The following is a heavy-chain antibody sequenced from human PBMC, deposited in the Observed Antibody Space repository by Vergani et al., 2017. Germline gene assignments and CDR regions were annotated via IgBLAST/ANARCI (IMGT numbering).Heavy chain of an antibody. D-gene: IGHD3-22*01. CDR3: AKGIPGGPYDSSGYYGY. Sequence: EVQLLESGGGLVQPGGSLRLSCAASGFTFSSYAMSWVRQAPGKGLEWVSAISGSGGSTYYADSVKGRFTISRDNSKNTLYLQMNSLRAEDTAVYYCAKGIPGGPYDSSGYYGYWGQGTLVTVSS. V-gene: IGHV3-23*01. CDR2: ISGSGGST. CDR1: GFTFSSYA. J-gene: IGHJ4*02.